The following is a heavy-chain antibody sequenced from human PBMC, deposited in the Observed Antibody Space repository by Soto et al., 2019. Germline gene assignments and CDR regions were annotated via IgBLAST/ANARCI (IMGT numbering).Heavy chain of an antibody. CDR2: INPSGGST. CDR1: GYTFTSYY. D-gene: IGHD3-16*01. V-gene: IGHV1-46*01. Sequence: QVQLVQSGAEVKKPGASVKVSCKASGYTFTSYYMHWVRQAPGQGLEWMGIINPSGGSTSYAQKFHGRVTMTRDTSTSTVYMELSSLRSEDTAVYYCARGYYDYVWGSLPYYFDYWGQGTLVTVSS. CDR3: ARGYYDYVWGSLPYYFDY. J-gene: IGHJ4*02.